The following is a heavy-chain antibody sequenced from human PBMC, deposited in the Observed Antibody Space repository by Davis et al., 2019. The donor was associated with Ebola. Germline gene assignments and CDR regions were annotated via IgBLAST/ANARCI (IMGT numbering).Heavy chain of an antibody. J-gene: IGHJ4*02. D-gene: IGHD6-13*01. V-gene: IGHV3-73*01. CDR1: GFTFSGSA. Sequence: GESLKISCAASGFTFSGSAMDWVRQASGKGLEWVGRIRSKANSYATAYAASVKGRFTISRDDSKNTAYLQMNSLKTEDTAVYYCTGVAAAGDIDYWGQGTLVTVSS. CDR3: TGVAAAGDIDY. CDR2: IRSKANSYAT.